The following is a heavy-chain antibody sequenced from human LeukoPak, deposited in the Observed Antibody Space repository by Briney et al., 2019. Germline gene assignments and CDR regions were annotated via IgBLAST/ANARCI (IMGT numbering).Heavy chain of an antibody. J-gene: IGHJ5*02. CDR1: GGSLSSGDYY. CDR3: ARWCTSCYTIQT. V-gene: IGHV4-30-4*08. Sequence: SQTLSLTCTVSGGSLSSGDYYWSWIRQPPGKGLEWIGYIYYSGSTYYNPSLKSRVTISVDTSKNQFSLKLCSVTAADTAVYYCARWCTSCYTIQTWGQGTLVTVSS. D-gene: IGHD2-2*02. CDR2: IYYSGST.